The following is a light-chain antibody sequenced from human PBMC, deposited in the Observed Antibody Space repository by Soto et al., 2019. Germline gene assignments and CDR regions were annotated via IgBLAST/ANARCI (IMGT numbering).Light chain of an antibody. CDR2: AAS. CDR3: QQSYSAPHT. V-gene: IGKV1-39*01. CDR1: QSISSY. Sequence: DIQMTQSPSSLSASVGDRVTITCRASQSISSYLNWYQQKPGKAPNLLIYAASSLQSGVPSRFSGSASGTDFTLPISSLQPEDFATYYCQQSYSAPHTFGGGTKVEIK. J-gene: IGKJ4*01.